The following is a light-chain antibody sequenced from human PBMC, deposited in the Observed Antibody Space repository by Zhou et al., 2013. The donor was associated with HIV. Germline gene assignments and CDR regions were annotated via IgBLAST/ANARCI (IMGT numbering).Light chain of an antibody. V-gene: IGKV1-27*01. J-gene: IGKJ4*01. CDR2: TAS. Sequence: DIQMTQSPSSLSASVGDRVTITCRASQGIGYSLAWYQQQPGRVPKLLIYTASILQSGVPSRFSGVGSGTDFTLTISSLQPEDVGTYYCLQHNTYPLTFGGGTKVEIK. CDR3: LQHNTYPLT. CDR1: QGIGYS.